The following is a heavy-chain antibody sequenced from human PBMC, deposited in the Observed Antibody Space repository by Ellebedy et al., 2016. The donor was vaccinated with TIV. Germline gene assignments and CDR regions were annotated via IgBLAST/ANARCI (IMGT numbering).Heavy chain of an antibody. V-gene: IGHV3-23*01. J-gene: IGHJ4*02. Sequence: GESLKISXAASGFTFSRYAMSWVRQAPGKGLEWVSAISGSGGSTYYADSVKGRFTISRDNSKNTLYLQMNSLRAEDTAVYYCAKAGRKYYFDYWGQGTLVTVSS. D-gene: IGHD1-14*01. CDR3: AKAGRKYYFDY. CDR1: GFTFSRYA. CDR2: ISGSGGST.